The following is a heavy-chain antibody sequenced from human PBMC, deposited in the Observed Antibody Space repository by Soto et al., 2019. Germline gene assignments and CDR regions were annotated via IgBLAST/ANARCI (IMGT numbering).Heavy chain of an antibody. CDR1: GFTFSSYE. D-gene: IGHD6-19*01. J-gene: IGHJ4*02. CDR3: ARLDSSGWYYFDY. V-gene: IGHV3-48*03. Sequence: PGGFLRLSCAASGFTFSSYEMNWVRQAPGKGLEWVSYISSSGSTIYYADSVKGRFTISRDNAKNSLYLQMNSLRAEDTAVYYCARLDSSGWYYFDYWGQGTLVTVSS. CDR2: ISSSGSTI.